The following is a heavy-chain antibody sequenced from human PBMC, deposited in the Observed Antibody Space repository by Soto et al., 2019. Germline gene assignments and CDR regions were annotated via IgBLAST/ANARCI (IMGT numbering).Heavy chain of an antibody. J-gene: IGHJ5*02. V-gene: IGHV3-23*01. CDR1: GFMFSDYA. CDR3: AKDAIANERIWIMDS. D-gene: IGHD3-16*01. CDR2: LLRPGRST. Sequence: GVLRLSCAASGFMFSDYAMTWARQAPGKELEWVSGLLRPGRSTYYADSVKGRFTISGDTSANTVYLQMDSLRAEDTAVYYCAKDAIANERIWIMDSSGQGTVVSVSS.